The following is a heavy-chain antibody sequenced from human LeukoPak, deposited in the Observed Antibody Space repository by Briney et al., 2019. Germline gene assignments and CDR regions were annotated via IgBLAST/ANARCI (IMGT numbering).Heavy chain of an antibody. CDR3: ARDPPWGGYSGSFDY. Sequence: PGGSLRLSCAASGFTFSSYGMHWVRQAPGKGLEWVAVIWYDGSNKYYADSVKGRFTISRDNSKNTLYLQMTSLRAEDTAVYYCARDPPWGGYSGSFDYWGQGTLVTVSS. V-gene: IGHV3-33*01. J-gene: IGHJ4*02. CDR2: IWYDGSNK. D-gene: IGHD5-12*01. CDR1: GFTFSSYG.